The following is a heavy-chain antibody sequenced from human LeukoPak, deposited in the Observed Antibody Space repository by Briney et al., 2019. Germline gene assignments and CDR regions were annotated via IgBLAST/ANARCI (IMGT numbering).Heavy chain of an antibody. CDR2: ISGSGGST. J-gene: IGHJ6*02. Sequence: GGSLRLSCAASGFTFSSYAMSWVRQAPGKGLEWVSAISGSGGSTYYADSVKGRFTISRDNSKNTLYLQMNSLRAEDTAVYYCAKRGTAALRYGMDVWGQGTTVTVSS. CDR3: AKRGTAALRYGMDV. V-gene: IGHV3-23*01. CDR1: GFTFSSYA. D-gene: IGHD1-26*01.